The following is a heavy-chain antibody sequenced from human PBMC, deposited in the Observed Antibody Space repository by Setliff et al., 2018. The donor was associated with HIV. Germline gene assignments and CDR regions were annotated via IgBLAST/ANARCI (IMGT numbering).Heavy chain of an antibody. D-gene: IGHD3-22*01. J-gene: IGHJ4*02. CDR3: ARDNYYDSSGAIGY. CDR1: GGTFNSYA. CDR2: IIPIFGTA. Sequence: SVKVSCKASGGTFNSYAISWVRQAPGQGLEWMGGIIPIFGTANYAQRFQGRVTITADESTSTAYMELSSLRSEDRAVYYCARDNYYDSSGAIGYWGQGTLVTVSS. V-gene: IGHV1-69*13.